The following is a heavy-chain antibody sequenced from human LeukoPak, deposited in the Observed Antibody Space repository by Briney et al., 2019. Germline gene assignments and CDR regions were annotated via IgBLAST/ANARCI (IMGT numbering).Heavy chain of an antibody. D-gene: IGHD6-13*01. J-gene: IGHJ4*02. CDR1: GGTFSSYA. Sequence: PGASVKVSCKASGGTFSSYAISWVRQAPGQGLEWMGRIIPILGIANYAQKFQGRVTITADKSTSTAYMELSSLRSEDTAVYYCARGVYIAAAQYGYWGQGTLVTVSS. CDR3: ARGVYIAAAQYGY. V-gene: IGHV1-69*04. CDR2: IIPILGIA.